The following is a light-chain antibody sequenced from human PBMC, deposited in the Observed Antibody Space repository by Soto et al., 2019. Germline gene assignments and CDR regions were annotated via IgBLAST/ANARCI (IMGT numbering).Light chain of an antibody. CDR1: QSVSSN. V-gene: IGKV3D-15*01. CDR2: DAS. Sequence: EILMTQSPSTLSVSPGERATLSCRASQSVSSNLAWYQQKPGQAPRLLIYDASTRATGIPDRFSGSGSGTDFTLSISRLEPEDSAVYYCQSYGSSRTFGHGTKVDIK. J-gene: IGKJ1*01. CDR3: QSYGSSRT.